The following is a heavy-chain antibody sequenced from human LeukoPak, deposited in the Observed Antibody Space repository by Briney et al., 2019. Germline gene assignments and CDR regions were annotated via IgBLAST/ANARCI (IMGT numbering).Heavy chain of an antibody. J-gene: IGHJ3*02. CDR1: GFTFSTYS. V-gene: IGHV3-48*01. Sequence: GGSLRLPCAASGFTFSTYSMNWVRQAPGKGLEWVSYISSSSSTIYNADSVKGRFAISRDNAKNSLYLQMNSLRAEDTAVYYCARDSPPDIWGQGTMVTVSS. CDR2: ISSSSSTI. CDR3: ARDSPPDI.